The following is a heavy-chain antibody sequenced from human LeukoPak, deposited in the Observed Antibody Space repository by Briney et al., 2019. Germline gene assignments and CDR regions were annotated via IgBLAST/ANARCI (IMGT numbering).Heavy chain of an antibody. CDR2: IYSGATT. D-gene: IGHD3-10*01. V-gene: IGHV3-53*01. J-gene: IGHJ2*01. CDR1: GFTIATKY. Sequence: GGSLRLSCAASGFTIATKYMNWVRQAPGKGLEWVSIIYSGATTYYADSVRGRFTISRDTSKNAVSLQMNSLRAEDTAVYFCARLGHHYHWNLDLWGRGTLVTVSS. CDR3: ARLGHHYHWNLDL.